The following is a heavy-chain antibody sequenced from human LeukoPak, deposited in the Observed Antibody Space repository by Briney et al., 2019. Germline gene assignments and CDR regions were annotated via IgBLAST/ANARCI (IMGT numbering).Heavy chain of an antibody. V-gene: IGHV3-48*01. CDR2: ITSSSTTV. Sequence: GGSLRLTCVASGFTFTSYSMNWVRQAPGKGLEWVSYITSSSTTVFYADSVKGRFTISTDNAKNSVYLQVKSLNVDDTAIYYCTRGKVVLRGTVFDYWGQGTPVTVSS. CDR3: TRGKVVLRGTVFDY. CDR1: GFTFTSYS. J-gene: IGHJ4*02. D-gene: IGHD2/OR15-2a*01.